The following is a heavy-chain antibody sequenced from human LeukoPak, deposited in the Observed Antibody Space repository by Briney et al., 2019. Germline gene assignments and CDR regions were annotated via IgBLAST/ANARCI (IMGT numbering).Heavy chain of an antibody. V-gene: IGHV3-9*01. CDR2: ISWNSGSI. CDR1: GFTFDDYA. CDR3: AKDIEPYYYDSSGWVDPFDY. D-gene: IGHD3-22*01. J-gene: IGHJ4*02. Sequence: GGSLRLSCAASGFTFDDYAMHWVRQAPGKGLEWVSGISWNSGSIGYADSVKGRFTISRDNAKNSLYLQMNSLRAEDTALYYCAKDIEPYYYDSSGWVDPFDYWGQGTLVTVSS.